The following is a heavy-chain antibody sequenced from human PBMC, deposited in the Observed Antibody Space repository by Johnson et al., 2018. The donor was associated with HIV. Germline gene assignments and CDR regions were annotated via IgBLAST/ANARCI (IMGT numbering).Heavy chain of an antibody. CDR2: IRYDGSHT. Sequence: QEQLVESGGGVVQPGGSLRLSCAASDFMFSSFGMHWVRHTPGKGLEWVAFIRYDGSHTWYADSVKGRFTISRDNSKDTLFLQMNSLRAEDTAAYSCARGDRSTYYRRGAFDIWGQGTMVTVSS. V-gene: IGHV3-30*02. J-gene: IGHJ3*02. CDR1: DFMFSSFG. D-gene: IGHD1-26*01. CDR3: ARGDRSTYYRRGAFDI.